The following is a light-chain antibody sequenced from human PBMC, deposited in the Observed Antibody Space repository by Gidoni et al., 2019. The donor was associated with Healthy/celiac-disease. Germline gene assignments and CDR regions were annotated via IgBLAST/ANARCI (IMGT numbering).Light chain of an antibody. Sequence: EIVLTQSPGTLSLSPGERATLSCRASQSVSSSYLAWYQQKPDQAPRLLIYGASSRATGIPDRCSGSRSGTDLTLTISRLEPEDFAVYYCRQDGSSPGTFGQGTKVKIK. CDR3: RQDGSSPGT. CDR2: GAS. V-gene: IGKV3-20*01. J-gene: IGKJ1*01. CDR1: QSVSSSY.